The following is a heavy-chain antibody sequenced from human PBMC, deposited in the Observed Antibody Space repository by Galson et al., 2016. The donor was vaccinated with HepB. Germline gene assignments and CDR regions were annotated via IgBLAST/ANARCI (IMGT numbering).Heavy chain of an antibody. CDR2: IYYSGNT. Sequence: SETLSLTCTVSGGSISSTNYYWGWIRQPPGKGLEWIGTIYYSGNTYYSPSLKTRVSISVDTSKNQFSLKLTSVTAADTAVYYCARVKIQLWLQGYFDLWGRGTLVTVSS. CDR1: GGSISSTNYY. J-gene: IGHJ2*01. CDR3: ARVKIQLWLQGYFDL. D-gene: IGHD5-18*01. V-gene: IGHV4-39*01.